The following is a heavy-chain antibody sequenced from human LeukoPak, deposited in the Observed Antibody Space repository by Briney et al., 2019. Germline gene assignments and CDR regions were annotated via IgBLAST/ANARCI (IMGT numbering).Heavy chain of an antibody. CDR2: VSGSGGST. CDR3: AKSSYYDSSGYYREYYFDY. D-gene: IGHD3-22*01. V-gene: IGHV3-23*01. Sequence: GGSLRLSCAASGFTFSSYAMSWVRQAPGKGLEWVSSVSGSGGSTYYADSVKGRFTISRDNSKSTLFLQMNSLRAEDTAVYYCAKSSYYDSSGYYREYYFDYWGQGTLVTVSS. CDR1: GFTFSSYA. J-gene: IGHJ4*02.